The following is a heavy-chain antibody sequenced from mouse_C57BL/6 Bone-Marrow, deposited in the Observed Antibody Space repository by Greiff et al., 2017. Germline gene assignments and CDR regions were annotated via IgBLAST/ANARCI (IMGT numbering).Heavy chain of an antibody. CDR1: GFNIKDYY. V-gene: IGHV14-2*01. Sequence: VQLQQSGAELVKPGASVKLSCTASGFNIKDYYMHWVKQRTEQGLEWIGRIDPEDGETKYATKFQGKATITADTSSNTAYLQLSSLTSEDTAVYYCARDDGYDGSYLDYWGQGTTLTVSS. CDR2: IDPEDGET. D-gene: IGHD2-2*01. CDR3: ARDDGYDGSYLDY. J-gene: IGHJ2*01.